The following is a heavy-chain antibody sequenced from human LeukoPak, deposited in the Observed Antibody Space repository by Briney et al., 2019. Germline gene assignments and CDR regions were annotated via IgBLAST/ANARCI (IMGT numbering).Heavy chain of an antibody. J-gene: IGHJ4*02. CDR3: ARDKGSGSSIDY. CDR1: GYTFTSYD. D-gene: IGHD3-10*01. Sequence: ASVKVSCKSSGYTFTSYDINWVRQAPGQGLEWMGWINPNSGGTDYAQKFQGRVTVTRDTSINTAYMELSRLTSDDTAVYYCARDKGSGSSIDYWGQGTLVTVSS. CDR2: INPNSGGT. V-gene: IGHV1-2*02.